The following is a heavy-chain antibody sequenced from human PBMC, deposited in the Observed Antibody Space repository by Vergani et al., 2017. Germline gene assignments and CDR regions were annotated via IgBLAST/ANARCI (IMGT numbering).Heavy chain of an antibody. J-gene: IGHJ1*01. CDR2: ISYDGTQK. D-gene: IGHD1-1*01. V-gene: IGHV3-30*03. CDR3: ATKSCGTPGCQIGYFRE. CDR1: GFTSSYHG. Sequence: QVHRVESGGGVVQPGRSLRLSCVVSGFTSSYHGMHWVRQAPGKGLEWVAVISYDGTQKYYADSVKGRFTISRDNSKSTLYLQMNSLRTEDTALYYCATKSCGTPGCQIGYFREWGQGTLVTVSS.